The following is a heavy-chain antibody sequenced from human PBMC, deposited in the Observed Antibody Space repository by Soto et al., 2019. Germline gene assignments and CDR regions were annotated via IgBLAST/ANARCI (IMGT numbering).Heavy chain of an antibody. D-gene: IGHD3-3*01. CDR2: IYYSGST. J-gene: IGHJ6*02. Sequence: PSETLSLTCTVSGGSISGYYWSWIRQPPGKGLEWIGYIYYSGSTYYNPSLKSRVTISVDTSKNQFSLKLSSVTAADTAVYYCARDKRITIFGVVIEGDPTDYYGMDFWGQGTTVTVFS. V-gene: IGHV4-59*12. CDR1: GGSISGYY. CDR3: ARDKRITIFGVVIEGDPTDYYGMDF.